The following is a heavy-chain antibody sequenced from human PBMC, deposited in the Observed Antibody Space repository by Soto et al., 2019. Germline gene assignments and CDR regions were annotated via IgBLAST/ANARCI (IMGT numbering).Heavy chain of an antibody. D-gene: IGHD3-16*01. CDR3: ARGGSYYAH. V-gene: IGHV1-2*02. CDR1: DNTHTIYF. Sequence: QVQLVQSGAEVKQPGASVRVSCKASDNTHTIYFIHWLRQAPGQGLEWMGWINSVSGGTNYAPRFRGRVSMTRDTSSATAFMDLSGLRSDDTAVYYCARGGSYYAHWGQGTLVTVSS. J-gene: IGHJ4*02. CDR2: INSVSGGT.